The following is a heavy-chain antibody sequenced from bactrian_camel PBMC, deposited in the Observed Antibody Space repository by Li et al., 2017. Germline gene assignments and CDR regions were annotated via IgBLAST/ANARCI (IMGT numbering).Heavy chain of an antibody. V-gene: IGHV3S54*01. CDR2: IATRPGST. J-gene: IGHJ4*01. Sequence: HVQLVESGGGSVQAGGSLRLACAASRYISWNNCMAWFRQAPGKEREGVAAIATRPGSTAYAASVKGRFTISQVNAKNTVYLQMNRLKSEDTALYYCVTRAGGAIDLRGQGTQVTVS. CDR1: RYISWNNC. CDR3: VTRAGGAIDL. D-gene: IGHD2*01.